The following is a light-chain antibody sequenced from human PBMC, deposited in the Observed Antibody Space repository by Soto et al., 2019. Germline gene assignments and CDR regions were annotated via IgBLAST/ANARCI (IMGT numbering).Light chain of an antibody. CDR2: DVN. J-gene: IGLJ3*02. CDR3: CSYAGSSTWV. CDR1: SNDVGGYSY. V-gene: IGLV2-11*01. Sequence: QSALTQPRSVSGSPGQSVTISCTGTSNDVGGYSYVSWYQQHPGKAPKLLISDVNKRPSGVPDRFSGSKSGNTASLIISGLQAEDEADYYCCSYAGSSTWVFGGGTKVTVL.